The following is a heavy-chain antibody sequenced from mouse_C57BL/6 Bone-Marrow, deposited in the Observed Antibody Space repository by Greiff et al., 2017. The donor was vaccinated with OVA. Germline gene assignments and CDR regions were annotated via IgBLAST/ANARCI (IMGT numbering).Heavy chain of an antibody. CDR2: IHPNSGST. Sequence: QVQLQQPGAELVKPGASVKLSCKASGYTFTSYWMHWVKQRPGQGLEWIGMIHPNSGSTNYNEKFKSKATLTVDKSSSTAYMQLSSLTSEDSAVYYCARRGSHDGYSDYWGQGTTLTVSS. CDR3: ARRGSHDGYSDY. CDR1: GYTFTSYW. D-gene: IGHD2-3*01. V-gene: IGHV1-64*01. J-gene: IGHJ2*01.